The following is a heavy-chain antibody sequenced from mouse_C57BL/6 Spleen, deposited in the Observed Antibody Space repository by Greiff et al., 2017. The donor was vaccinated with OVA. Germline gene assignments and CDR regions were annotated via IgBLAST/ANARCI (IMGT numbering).Heavy chain of an antibody. D-gene: IGHD1-1*01. CDR3: ARTSTVVDYYAMDY. CDR2: ISYDGSN. Sequence: EVKLMESGPGLVKPSQSLSLTCSVTGYSITSGYYWNWIRQFPGNKLEWMGYISYDGSNNYNPSLKNRISITRDTSKNQFFLKLNSVTTEDTATYYCARTSTVVDYYAMDYWGQGTSVTVSS. CDR1: GYSITSGYY. V-gene: IGHV3-6*01. J-gene: IGHJ4*01.